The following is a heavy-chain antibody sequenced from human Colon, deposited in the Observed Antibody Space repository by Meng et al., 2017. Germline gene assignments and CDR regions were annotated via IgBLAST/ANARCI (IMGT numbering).Heavy chain of an antibody. Sequence: ASVKVSCKASGYTFTSYGISWVRQAPGQGLEWMGWISGYNGNTNYAQRLQGRVTMPTDTSTTTAYMELRSLRSDDTAVYYCARDRRGTTDYFDYWGQGTLVTVSS. CDR1: GYTFTSYG. J-gene: IGHJ4*02. CDR3: ARDRRGTTDYFDY. D-gene: IGHD5-24*01. CDR2: ISGYNGNT. V-gene: IGHV1-18*01.